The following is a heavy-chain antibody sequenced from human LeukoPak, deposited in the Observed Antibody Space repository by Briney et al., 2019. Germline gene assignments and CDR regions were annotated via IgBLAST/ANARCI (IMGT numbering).Heavy chain of an antibody. Sequence: ASVKVSCKASGYTFTSYDINWVRQATGQGLEWMGWINPNSGNTGYAQKFQGRVTMTRNTSISTAYMELSSLRSEDTAVYYCARGLVRGVSLGRGFDPWGQGTLVTVSS. J-gene: IGHJ5*02. D-gene: IGHD3-10*01. V-gene: IGHV1-8*01. CDR1: GYTFTSYD. CDR3: ARGLVRGVSLGRGFDP. CDR2: INPNSGNT.